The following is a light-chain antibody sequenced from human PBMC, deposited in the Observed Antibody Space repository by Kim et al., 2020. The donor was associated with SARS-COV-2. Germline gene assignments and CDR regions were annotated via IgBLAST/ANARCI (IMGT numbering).Light chain of an antibody. CDR2: GAS. V-gene: IGKV3D-15*01. CDR3: QQYNYWPPIT. Sequence: EIVMTQSPATLSVSPGERATLSCRASQSVSSNLAWYQQKPGQAPRLLIYGASTRATGIPARFSGSGFGTEFTLTISSLQSEDFAVYYCQQYNYWPPITFGQGTRLEIK. CDR1: QSVSSN. J-gene: IGKJ5*01.